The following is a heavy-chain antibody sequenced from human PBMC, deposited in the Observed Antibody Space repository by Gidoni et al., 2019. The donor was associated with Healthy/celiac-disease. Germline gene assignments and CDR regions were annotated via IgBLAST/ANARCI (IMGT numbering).Heavy chain of an antibody. Sequence: EVQLVESGGGLVKPGGSLRLSCAASGFTFSNAWMSWVRQAPGKGLEWVGRIKSKTDGGTTDYAAPVKGRFTISRDDSKNTLYLQMNSLKTEDTAVYYCTTDLGYYYGSGSYYTYYYYGMDVWGQGTTVTVSS. V-gene: IGHV3-15*01. CDR3: TTDLGYYYGSGSYYTYYYYGMDV. J-gene: IGHJ6*02. D-gene: IGHD3-10*01. CDR1: GFTFSNAW. CDR2: IKSKTDGGTT.